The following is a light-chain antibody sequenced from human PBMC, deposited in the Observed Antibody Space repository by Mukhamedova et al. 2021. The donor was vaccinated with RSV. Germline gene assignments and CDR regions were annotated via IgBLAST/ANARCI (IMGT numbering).Light chain of an antibody. Sequence: EYMGTLSCRASQSVSSSYLAWYQQKPGQAPRLLIYGASSRATGIPDRFSGSGSGTDFTLTISSLEPEDFAVYYCQQRSNWPLTFGGGT. CDR2: GAS. J-gene: IGKJ4*01. V-gene: IGKV3D-20*02. CDR1: QSVSSSY. CDR3: QQRSNWPLT.